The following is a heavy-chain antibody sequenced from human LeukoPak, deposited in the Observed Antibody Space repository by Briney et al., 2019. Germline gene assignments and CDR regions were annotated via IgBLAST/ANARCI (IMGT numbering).Heavy chain of an antibody. D-gene: IGHD3-22*01. V-gene: IGHV3-30*03. Sequence: GGSLRLSCAASGFTFRSYGMHWVRQAPGKGLEWVAVISYDGSNKYYADSVKGRFTISRDNSKNTLYLQMNSLRAEDTAVYYCARDGGVYDSSGYVDYWGQGTLVTVSS. J-gene: IGHJ4*02. CDR2: ISYDGSNK. CDR3: ARDGGVYDSSGYVDY. CDR1: GFTFRSYG.